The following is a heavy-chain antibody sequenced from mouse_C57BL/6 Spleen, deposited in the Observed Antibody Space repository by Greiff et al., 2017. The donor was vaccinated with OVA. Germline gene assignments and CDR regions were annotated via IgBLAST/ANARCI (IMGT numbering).Heavy chain of an antibody. CDR2: IHPNSGST. V-gene: IGHV1-64*01. J-gene: IGHJ4*01. Sequence: QVQLKQPGAELVKPGASVKLSCKASGYTFTSYWMHWVKQRPGQGLEWIGMIHPNSGSTNYNEKFKSKATLTVDKSSSTAYMQLSSLTSEDSAVYDCATDYYGSSLYAMDYWGQGTSVTVSS. CDR3: ATDYYGSSLYAMDY. CDR1: GYTFTSYW. D-gene: IGHD1-1*01.